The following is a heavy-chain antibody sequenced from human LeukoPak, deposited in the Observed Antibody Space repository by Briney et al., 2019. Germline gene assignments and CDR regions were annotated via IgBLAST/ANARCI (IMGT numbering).Heavy chain of an antibody. Sequence: ASVKVSCKASGYTFTSYYIHWVRQAPGQGLEWMAIINPSGGSTTYAQKSQGRVTMTRDTSTSTVYMELSSLRSEDTAVYYCARDSRPSYDSSAYYYPGDYWGQGTLVSVSS. CDR3: ARDSRPSYDSSAYYYPGDY. J-gene: IGHJ4*02. D-gene: IGHD3-22*01. V-gene: IGHV1-46*01. CDR1: GYTFTSYY. CDR2: INPSGGST.